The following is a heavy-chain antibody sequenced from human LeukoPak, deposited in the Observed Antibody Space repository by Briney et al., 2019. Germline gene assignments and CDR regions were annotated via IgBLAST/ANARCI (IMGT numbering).Heavy chain of an antibody. D-gene: IGHD2-15*01. CDR2: IRYSGSNK. CDR1: GFTVSSNY. V-gene: IGHV3-30*02. J-gene: IGHJ4*02. CDR3: AKDRGGYCSGVSCYVGDY. Sequence: GSLRLSCAASGFTVSSNYMSWVRQAPGKGLEWVAIIRYSGSNKDYADSVKGRFTISRDNSKNTLYLQMDSLRAEDTAVYYCAKDRGGYCSGVSCYVGDYWGQGTLVTVSS.